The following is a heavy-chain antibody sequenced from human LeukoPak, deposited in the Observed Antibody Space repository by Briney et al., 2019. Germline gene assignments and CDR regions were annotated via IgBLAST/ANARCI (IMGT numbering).Heavy chain of an antibody. CDR1: GYTFTSYG. J-gene: IGHJ4*02. CDR2: ISAYNGNT. D-gene: IGHD2-2*01. CDR3: ARGGGAIVVVPAAGDLDY. V-gene: IGHV1-18*01. Sequence: ASVKVSCKASGYTFTSYGISWVRQAPGQGLEWMGWISAYNGNTNYAQKLQGRVTMTTDTSTSTAYMELRSLRSDDTDVYYCARGGGAIVVVPAAGDLDYWGQGTLVTVSS.